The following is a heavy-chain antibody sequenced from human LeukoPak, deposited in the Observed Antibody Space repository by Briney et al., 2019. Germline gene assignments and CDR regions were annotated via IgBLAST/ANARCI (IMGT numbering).Heavy chain of an antibody. CDR2: IYPGDSDT. J-gene: IGHJ4*02. V-gene: IGHV5-51*01. CDR1: GYSFTSYW. Sequence: GESLKISCKGSGYSFTSYWIGWVRQMPGKGLGWMGIIYPGDSDTRYSPSFQGQVTISADKSISTAYLQWSSLKASDTAMYYCARPYCSGGSCYGYFDYWGQGTLVTVSS. CDR3: ARPYCSGGSCYGYFDY. D-gene: IGHD2-15*01.